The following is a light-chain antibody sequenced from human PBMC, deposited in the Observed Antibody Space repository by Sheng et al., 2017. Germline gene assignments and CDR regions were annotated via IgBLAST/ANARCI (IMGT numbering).Light chain of an antibody. CDR2: EDN. V-gene: IGLV3-1*01. Sequence: SYELTQPPSVSVSPGQTASITCSGDKLGNKYPSWYQQKPGQSPMLVIYEDNKRPSGLPERFSGSISGNTATLTISGTQAMDEADYYCQAWDSGTVLFGGGTKLTVL. CDR3: QAWDSGTVL. CDR1: KLGNKY. J-gene: IGLJ2*01.